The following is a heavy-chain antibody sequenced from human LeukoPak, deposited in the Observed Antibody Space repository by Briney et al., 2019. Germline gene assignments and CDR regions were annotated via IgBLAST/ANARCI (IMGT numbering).Heavy chain of an antibody. V-gene: IGHV3-23*01. CDR2: ISGSGGST. CDR1: GLTFSRYA. CDR3: AKDGYDSSGYHENYYYYYGMDV. D-gene: IGHD3-22*01. Sequence: GGSLRLSCAASGLTFSRYAMGWVRQAPGRGLEWVSGISGSGGSTHYADSVKGRFTISRDNSRNTLYLQINSLRAEDTAVYYCAKDGYDSSGYHENYYYYYGMDVWGQGTTVTVSS. J-gene: IGHJ6*02.